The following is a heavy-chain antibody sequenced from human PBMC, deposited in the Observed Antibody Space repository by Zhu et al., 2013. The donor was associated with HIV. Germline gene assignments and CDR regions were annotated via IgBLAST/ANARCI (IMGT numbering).Heavy chain of an antibody. CDR1: GFTFTNYA. Sequence: QVQLVQSGAEVKKPGASVKVSCKASGFTFTNYAFNWVRQAPGQGLEWMGWITTYKGHTKYAQRFQGRVTITADTSRDIVYMELTSLRSEDTAIFYCATVPSSGATYTLDIWGQGTMVTVSS. CDR3: ATVPSSGATYTLDI. D-gene: IGHD1-26*01. V-gene: IGHV1-18*01. J-gene: IGHJ3*02. CDR2: ITTYKGHT.